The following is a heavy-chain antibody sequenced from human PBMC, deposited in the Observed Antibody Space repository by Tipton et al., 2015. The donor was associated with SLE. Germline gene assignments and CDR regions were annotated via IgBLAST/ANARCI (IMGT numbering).Heavy chain of an antibody. CDR1: GYTFTSYA. D-gene: IGHD3-22*01. Sequence: QSGPEVKKPGASVKVSCKASGYTFTSYAMNWVRQAPGQGLEWMGWINTNTGNPTYAQGFTGRFVFSLDASVSTAYLQISSLKAEDTAVYYCARDPSYYYDSSGFYGMDVWGQGTTVTVSS. J-gene: IGHJ6*02. V-gene: IGHV7-4-1*02. CDR2: INTNTGNP. CDR3: ARDPSYYYDSSGFYGMDV.